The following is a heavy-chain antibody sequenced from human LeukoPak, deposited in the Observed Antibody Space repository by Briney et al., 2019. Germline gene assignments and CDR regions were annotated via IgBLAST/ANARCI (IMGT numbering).Heavy chain of an antibody. D-gene: IGHD3-3*01. V-gene: IGHV3-23*01. J-gene: IGHJ4*02. Sequence: GGSLRLSCAASGFTFSVYAMNWVRQAPGKGLEWVSGISGSGGSTFYADSVKGRFTISRDISKNTLYLQMNSLRAEDTAVYYCAKVKVFGSYDYWGQGTLVTVSS. CDR1: GFTFSVYA. CDR2: ISGSGGST. CDR3: AKVKVFGSYDY.